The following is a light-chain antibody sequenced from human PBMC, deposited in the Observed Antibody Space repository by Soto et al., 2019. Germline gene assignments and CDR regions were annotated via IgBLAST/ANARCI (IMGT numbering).Light chain of an antibody. CDR2: GAS. CDR1: QSVSSSY. CDR3: QQYGSSPST. J-gene: IGKJ5*01. V-gene: IGKV3-20*01. Sequence: EIVLTQSPGTLSLSPGERATFSCRASQSVSSSYLAWYQQKPGQAPRLLIYGASSRATGIPDRFSGSGSGTDFTLTIIRLEPEDFAVYYCQQYGSSPSTFGQGTLLEIK.